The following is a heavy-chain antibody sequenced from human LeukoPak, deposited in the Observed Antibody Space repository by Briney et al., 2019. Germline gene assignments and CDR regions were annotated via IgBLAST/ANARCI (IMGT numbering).Heavy chain of an antibody. CDR2: ISYDGSNK. V-gene: IGHV3-30*18. CDR1: GFTLSSYG. D-gene: IGHD3-10*01. CDR3: AKDSAYGSGGGDY. J-gene: IGHJ4*02. Sequence: GGSLRLSCAASGFTLSSYGMHWVRQAPGKGLEWVAVISYDGSNKYYADSVKGRFTISRDNSKNTLYLQMNSLRAEDTAVYYCAKDSAYGSGGGDYWGQGTLVTVSS.